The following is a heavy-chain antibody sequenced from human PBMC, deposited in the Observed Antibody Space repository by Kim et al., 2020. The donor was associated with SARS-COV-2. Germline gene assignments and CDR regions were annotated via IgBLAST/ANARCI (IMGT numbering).Heavy chain of an antibody. V-gene: IGHV1-8*01. CDR3: ARVLATQEWDPRDAFDI. J-gene: IGHJ3*02. CDR2: MNPNRGNT. Sequence: ASVKVSCKASGYTFTSYDINWVRQATGQGLEWMGWMNPNRGNTGYAQKFQGRVTMTRNTSISTAYMELSSLRSEDTAVYYCARVLATQEWDPRDAFDIWGQGTMVTVSS. CDR1: GYTFTSYD. D-gene: IGHD1-26*01.